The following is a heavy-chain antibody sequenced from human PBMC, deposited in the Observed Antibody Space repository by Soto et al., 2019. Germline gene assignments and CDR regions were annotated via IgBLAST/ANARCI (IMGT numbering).Heavy chain of an antibody. CDR3: AKDIGSGYDSPWYFDL. D-gene: IGHD5-12*01. J-gene: IGHJ2*01. V-gene: IGHV3-9*01. Sequence: GGSLRLSCAASGFPFDGYAMHLVRQSPGKGLEWVSCISWNSGSIGYADSVKGRFTISRDNAKNSLYLQMNSLRDEDTALYYCAKDIGSGYDSPWYFDLSGRGTLVTVSS. CDR2: ISWNSGSI. CDR1: GFPFDGYA.